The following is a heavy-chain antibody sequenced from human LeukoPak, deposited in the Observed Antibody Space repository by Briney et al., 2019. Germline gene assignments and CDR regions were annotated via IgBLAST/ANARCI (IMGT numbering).Heavy chain of an antibody. Sequence: GGSPRLSCAASGFTFSSYWMHWVRQAPGKGLVWVSRIKNDGSSTNYADSVKGRFTISRDNAKNTLYLQMNSLRAEDTAVYFCVRDRSNYGGLVDYWGQGTLVTVSS. CDR2: IKNDGSST. D-gene: IGHD4-11*01. CDR3: VRDRSNYGGLVDY. V-gene: IGHV3-74*01. J-gene: IGHJ4*02. CDR1: GFTFSSYW.